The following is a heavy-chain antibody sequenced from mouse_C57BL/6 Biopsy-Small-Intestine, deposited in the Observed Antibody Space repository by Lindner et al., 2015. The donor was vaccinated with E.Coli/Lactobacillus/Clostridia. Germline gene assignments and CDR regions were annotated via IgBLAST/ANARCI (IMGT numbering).Heavy chain of an antibody. V-gene: IGHV1-84*02. D-gene: IGHD1-1*02. CDR3: ARGPITMVRGTTGGEY. J-gene: IGHJ4*01. Sequence: SVKVSCKASGYTFPNYDINWVRQASGQGLEWMGWMNPNSGNTGYAQKFQGRVTMTRNTSISTAYMELSSLRSDDTAVYYCARGPITMVRGTTGGEYWGQGTLVTVSS. CDR1: GYTFPNYD. CDR2: MNPNSGNT.